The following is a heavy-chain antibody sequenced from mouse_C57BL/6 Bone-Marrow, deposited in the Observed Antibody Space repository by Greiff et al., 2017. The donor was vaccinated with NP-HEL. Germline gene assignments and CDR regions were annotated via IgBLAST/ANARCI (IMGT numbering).Heavy chain of an antibody. Sequence: EVQLQQSGPELVKPGASVKISCKASGYTFTDYYMNWVKQSHGKSLEWIGDINPNNGGTSYNQKFKGKATLTVDKSSSTAYMELRSLTSEDSAVYYCARRGQLIDYWGQGTTLTVSS. CDR1: GYTFTDYY. V-gene: IGHV1-26*01. CDR3: ARRGQLIDY. D-gene: IGHD3-2*02. CDR2: INPNNGGT. J-gene: IGHJ2*01.